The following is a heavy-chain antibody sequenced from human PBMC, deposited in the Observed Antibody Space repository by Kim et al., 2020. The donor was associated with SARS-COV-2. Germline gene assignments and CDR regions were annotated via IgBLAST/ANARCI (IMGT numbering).Heavy chain of an antibody. J-gene: IGHJ3*02. V-gene: IGHV1-46*01. CDR3: ARVVFDTSGYGAFDI. CDR2: INPSGGST. Sequence: ASVKVSCKASEYTFTSYYMHWVRQAPGQGLEWMGIINPSGGSTSYPQKLQGRVTMTRDTSTSTVYMELSSLRSEDTAVYYCARVVFDTSGYGAFDIWGQGTMVTVSS. D-gene: IGHD3-22*01. CDR1: EYTFTSYY.